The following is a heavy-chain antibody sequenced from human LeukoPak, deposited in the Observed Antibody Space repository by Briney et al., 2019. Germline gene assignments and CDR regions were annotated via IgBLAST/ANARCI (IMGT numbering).Heavy chain of an antibody. D-gene: IGHD2-2*01. V-gene: IGHV1-2*02. CDR3: ARDSTNGARPY. J-gene: IGHJ4*02. CDR1: GYTFTGYY. CDR2: INPNSGGT. Sequence: HRASVKVSCKASGYTFTGYYMHWVRQAPGQGLEWMGWINPNSGGTNYAQKFQGRVTMTTDTSTSTAYMELRSLRSDDTAVYYCARDSTNGARPYWGQGTLVTVSS.